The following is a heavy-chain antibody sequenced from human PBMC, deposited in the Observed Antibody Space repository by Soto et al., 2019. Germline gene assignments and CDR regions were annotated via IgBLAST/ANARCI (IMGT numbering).Heavy chain of an antibody. CDR2: ISGSGGIT. Sequence: GGSLRLSCAASGFTFSSYAMSWVRQAPGKGLEWVSAISGSGGITYYADSVKGRFTISRDNSKNTLYLQMNSLRAEDTAVYYCAKDPGEWELLYYCDYGGQGTLVTVSS. J-gene: IGHJ4*02. CDR3: AKDPGEWELLYYCDY. CDR1: GFTFSSYA. D-gene: IGHD1-26*01. V-gene: IGHV3-23*01.